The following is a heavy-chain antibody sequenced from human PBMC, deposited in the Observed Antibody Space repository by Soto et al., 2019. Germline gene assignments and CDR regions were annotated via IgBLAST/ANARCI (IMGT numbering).Heavy chain of an antibody. CDR2: INHSGST. CDR3: ARGRGRYYDSSGYYHY. V-gene: IGHV4-34*01. J-gene: IGHJ4*02. D-gene: IGHD3-22*01. Sequence: SETLSLTCAVYGGSFSGYYWSWIRQPPGKGLEWIGEINHSGSTNYNPSLKSRVTISVDTSKNQFSLKLSSVTAADTAVYYCARGRGRYYDSSGYYHYWGQGTLVTVSS. CDR1: GGSFSGYY.